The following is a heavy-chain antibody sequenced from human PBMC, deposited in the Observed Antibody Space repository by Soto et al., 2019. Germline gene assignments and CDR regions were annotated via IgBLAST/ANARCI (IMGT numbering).Heavy chain of an antibody. CDR3: ARSVAVPGAHIDY. J-gene: IGHJ4*02. CDR2: VYYTGST. D-gene: IGHD6-19*01. CDR1: GGSISGSY. V-gene: IGHV4-59*01. Sequence: KTSETLSLTCSVSGGSISGSYWSWIRQSPGKGLEWLGYVYYTGSTNYSPSLRSRVSISVDTSKNEFSLRLSSVTAADMAVYFCARSVAVPGAHIDYWGQGTQVTVSS.